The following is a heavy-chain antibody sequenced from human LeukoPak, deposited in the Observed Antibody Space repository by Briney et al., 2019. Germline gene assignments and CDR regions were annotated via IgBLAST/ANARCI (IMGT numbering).Heavy chain of an antibody. Sequence: PSETLSLTCTVSGGSISSGGYYWSWIRQHPGKGLEWIGYIYYSGSTYYNPSLKSRVTISVDTSKNQFSLKLSSVTAADTAVYYCARDVHSSSWYYFDYWGQGTLVTVSS. D-gene: IGHD6-13*01. J-gene: IGHJ4*02. V-gene: IGHV4-31*03. CDR3: ARDVHSSSWYYFDY. CDR1: GGSISSGGYY. CDR2: IYYSGST.